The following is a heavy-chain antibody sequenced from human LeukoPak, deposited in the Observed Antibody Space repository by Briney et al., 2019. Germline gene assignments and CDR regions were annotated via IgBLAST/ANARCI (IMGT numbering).Heavy chain of an antibody. D-gene: IGHD6-25*01. J-gene: IGHJ5*02. V-gene: IGHV4-34*01. Sequence: EPSETLSLTCAVHGASFSGYSRSWVRQSPGKGLEWIGEVNRVGYTIYNPSLKSRVTISIDTSTTQFSLRLTSVTVADTAVYFCARERVVSDYNWFDPWGQGTLVTVSS. CDR1: GASFSGYS. CDR2: VNRVGYT. CDR3: ARERVVSDYNWFDP.